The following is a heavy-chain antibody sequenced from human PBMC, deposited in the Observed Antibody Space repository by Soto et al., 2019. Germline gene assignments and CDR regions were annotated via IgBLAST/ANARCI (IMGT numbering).Heavy chain of an antibody. Sequence: ASVKVSCKASGYTFTGYYMHWVLQAPGQGFEWMGWINPNSGGTNYAQKFQGRVTMTRDTSITTAYMELSRLRSDDTAVYYCARSISGGYYYGMDVWGQGTTVTVSS. D-gene: IGHD6-6*01. J-gene: IGHJ6*02. CDR3: ARSISGGYYYGMDV. CDR1: GYTFTGYY. V-gene: IGHV1-2*02. CDR2: INPNSGGT.